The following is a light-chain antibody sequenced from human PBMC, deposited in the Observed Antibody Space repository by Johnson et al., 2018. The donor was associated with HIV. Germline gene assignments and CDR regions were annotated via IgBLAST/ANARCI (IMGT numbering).Light chain of an antibody. J-gene: IGLJ1*01. V-gene: IGLV1-51*02. Sequence: QAVLTQPPSVSAAPGQKVTISCSGSSSNIGINFVSWYQQVPGTAPKLLICESNKRPSGIPDRFSGSKSGTSATLGITGLQTGDEADYYCGTWDTRLSVLYVFGSGTKVTVL. CDR1: SSNIGINF. CDR3: GTWDTRLSVLYV. CDR2: ESN.